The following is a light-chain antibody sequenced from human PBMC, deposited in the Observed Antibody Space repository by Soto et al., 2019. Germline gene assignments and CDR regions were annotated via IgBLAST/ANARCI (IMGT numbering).Light chain of an antibody. CDR2: AAS. CDR1: QSISNY. V-gene: IGKV1-39*01. CDR3: QQRYSATLT. J-gene: IGKJ4*01. Sequence: DIQLTQSPSSLSASVGDRVTITCRTSQSISNYLNWYQQKPGKVPKILIYAASSLQSGVPSRFSGSGSGTDFNLTISSLQTEDFATYYCQQRYSATLTFGGGTKVDIK.